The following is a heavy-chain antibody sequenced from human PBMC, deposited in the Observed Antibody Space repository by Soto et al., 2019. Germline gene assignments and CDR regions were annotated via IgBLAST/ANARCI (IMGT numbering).Heavy chain of an antibody. J-gene: IGHJ5*02. D-gene: IGHD3-22*01. Sequence: SSETLSLTCTVSGGSISSYYWSWIRQPPGKGLEWIGYIYYSGSTNYNPSLKSRVTISVDTSKNQFSLKLSSVTAADTAVYYCAREVVATNFDPWGQGTLVTVSS. V-gene: IGHV4-59*01. CDR2: IYYSGST. CDR1: GGSISSYY. CDR3: AREVVATNFDP.